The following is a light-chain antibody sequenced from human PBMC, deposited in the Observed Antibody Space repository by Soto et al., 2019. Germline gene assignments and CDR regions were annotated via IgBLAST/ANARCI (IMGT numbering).Light chain of an antibody. CDR3: QQYDDLPYT. J-gene: IGKJ2*01. CDR1: QDINKF. CDR2: DAS. V-gene: IGKV1-33*01. Sequence: DIQMTQSPPSLSASVGDRVTIACQASQDINKFLSWFQQKPGKAPKLLIFDASQLEAGVPSRFRGGGSWTEFTFTISSLQPEDIATYFCQQYDDLPYTFGQGTKLAIK.